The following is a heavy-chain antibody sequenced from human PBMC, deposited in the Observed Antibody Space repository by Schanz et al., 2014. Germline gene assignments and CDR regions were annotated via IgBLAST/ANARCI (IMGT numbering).Heavy chain of an antibody. Sequence: EVQLVESGGGLIQPGGSLRLSCAASGFTFSSYGMNWVRQAPGKGLEWLSYISRDGTTSYYADSVKGRFTISRDNARNTLYLQMNSLRAEDTAVYYCARGGATRFDYWGQGTLVTVSS. CDR2: ISRDGTTS. V-gene: IGHV3-48*04. CDR3: ARGGATRFDY. D-gene: IGHD1-26*01. J-gene: IGHJ4*02. CDR1: GFTFSSYG.